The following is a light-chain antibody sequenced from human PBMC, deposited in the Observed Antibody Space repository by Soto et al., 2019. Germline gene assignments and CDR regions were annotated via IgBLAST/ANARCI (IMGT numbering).Light chain of an antibody. Sequence: QSVLTQPASVSGSPGQSITISCTGTSSDVGSYNYVSWYQQDPGKAPKLMIYEVSNRPSGVSNRFSGSKSGNTASLTISGLQAEDEADYYCTSYTTSSTGVFGGGTKLTVL. V-gene: IGLV2-14*01. J-gene: IGLJ3*02. CDR1: SSDVGSYNY. CDR2: EVS. CDR3: TSYTTSSTGV.